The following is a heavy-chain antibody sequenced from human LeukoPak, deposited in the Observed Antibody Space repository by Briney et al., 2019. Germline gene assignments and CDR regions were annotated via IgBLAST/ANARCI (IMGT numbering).Heavy chain of an antibody. CDR1: GGSISNLKR. J-gene: IGHJ6*04. Sequence: SETLSLTCAVSGGSISNLKRWSWVRQPPGKGRVRIGELYHSGTTNYNPPLKSRVTISVDNSKNHFSLKFHPVTAADTAVYYCARGYQVPAGYHGMDVWGKGTTVTVSS. V-gene: IGHV4-4*02. CDR2: LYHSGTT. D-gene: IGHD2-2*01. CDR3: ARGYQVPAGYHGMDV.